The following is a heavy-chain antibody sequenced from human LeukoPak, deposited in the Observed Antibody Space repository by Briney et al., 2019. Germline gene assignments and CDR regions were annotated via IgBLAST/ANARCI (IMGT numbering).Heavy chain of an antibody. J-gene: IGHJ4*02. V-gene: IGHV3-30*18. CDR3: AKDRYYYGPGTYPLDY. CDR2: ISYDGNNK. Sequence: GGSLRLSCAASGITFSSFGMHWARRAPGKGLEWLAIISYDGNNKYYADSVKGRFTISRDNSKNTVYLQMNSLRAEDTAVYYCAKDRYYYGPGTYPLDYWGQGTLVTVSS. D-gene: IGHD3-10*01. CDR1: GITFSSFG.